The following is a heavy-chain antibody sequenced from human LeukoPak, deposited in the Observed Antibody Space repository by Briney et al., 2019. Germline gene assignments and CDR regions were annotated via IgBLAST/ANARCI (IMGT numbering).Heavy chain of an antibody. CDR2: IAHDGTYK. CDR1: GFSFSDYI. V-gene: IGHV3-30-3*01. J-gene: IGHJ4*02. Sequence: GGSLRLSCAASGFSFSDYIMHWVRQAPGKGLEWVALIAHDGTYKHCADSVEGRFTISRDNSKNTLHLQMNSLRGEDTAVYYCASEVRPSEFDYWGQGTLVTVSS. CDR3: ASEVRPSEFDY. D-gene: IGHD1-26*01.